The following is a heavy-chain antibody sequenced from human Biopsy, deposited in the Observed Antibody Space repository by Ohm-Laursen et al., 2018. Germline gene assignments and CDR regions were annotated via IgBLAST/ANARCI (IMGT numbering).Heavy chain of an antibody. D-gene: IGHD1-1*01. CDR2: FTPENGKT. CDR1: GYTLTELS. CDR3: AADINVWNVNY. J-gene: IGHJ4*02. V-gene: IGHV1-24*01. Sequence: SVKVSCKVSGYTLTELSMHWVRQAPGKGLEWMGGFTPENGKTVYAQNFRARVSMTEDTSTDTAYMELRSLRSEDTAVYYCAADINVWNVNYWGQGTQVTVSS.